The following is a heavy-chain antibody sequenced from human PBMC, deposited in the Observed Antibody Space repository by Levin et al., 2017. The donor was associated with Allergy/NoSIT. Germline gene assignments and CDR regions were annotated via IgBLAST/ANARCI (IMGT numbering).Heavy chain of an antibody. V-gene: IGHV3-23*01. CDR1: GFTFSNFA. CDR3: AKVGAVDTRGWYGVDAFDV. D-gene: IGHD6-19*01. Sequence: PGGSLRLSCAASGFTFSNFAMTWVRQAPGKGLEWVSTVGGSDGTTYYADSVKGRFTISRDNSRNTLFLEMNSLRAEDTAIFYCAKVGAVDTRGWYGVDAFDVWGQGTMVTVSS. CDR2: VGGSDGTT. J-gene: IGHJ3*01.